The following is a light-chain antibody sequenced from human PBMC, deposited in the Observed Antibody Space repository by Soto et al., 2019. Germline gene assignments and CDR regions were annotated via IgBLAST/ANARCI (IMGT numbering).Light chain of an antibody. CDR3: QQRRSWPPTIT. Sequence: EIVLTQSPATLSLSPGEGATLSCRASQSVSSSQLAWYQQRPGQAPRLLIYDASYRATDIPPRFSGSGSGADFTLTISSLEPEDFAVYYCQQRRSWPPTITFGQGTRLEIK. V-gene: IGKV3-11*01. CDR1: QSVSSS. CDR2: DAS. J-gene: IGKJ5*01.